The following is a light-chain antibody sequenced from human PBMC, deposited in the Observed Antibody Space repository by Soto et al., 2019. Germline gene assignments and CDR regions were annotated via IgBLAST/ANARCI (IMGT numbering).Light chain of an antibody. J-gene: IGKJ1*01. CDR3: QQYGSSPPTT. CDR2: GAS. V-gene: IGKV3-20*01. CDR1: QSVSNSS. Sequence: EIVLTQSPGTLSLSPGEKPTLSCRASQSVSNSSLAWYQQKPGQAPRLLIYGASSRATGVPDRFSGSGSGTDFTLTIRGLEPEDFAMYYCQQYGSSPPTTFGQGTKVEIK.